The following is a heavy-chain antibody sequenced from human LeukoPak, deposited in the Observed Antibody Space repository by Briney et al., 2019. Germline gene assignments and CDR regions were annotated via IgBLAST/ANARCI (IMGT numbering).Heavy chain of an antibody. J-gene: IGHJ4*02. Sequence: GSLRLSCAASGFTFSNYAMSWVRQAPGKGLEWVSAISGSGDNTYYADSVKGRFTVSRDNSKNTLYLQMNSLRAEDTAVYYCAKDHGEVVPDWGQGTLVTVSS. V-gene: IGHV3-23*01. CDR3: AKDHGEVVPD. CDR1: GFTFSNYA. CDR2: ISGSGDNT. D-gene: IGHD2-2*01.